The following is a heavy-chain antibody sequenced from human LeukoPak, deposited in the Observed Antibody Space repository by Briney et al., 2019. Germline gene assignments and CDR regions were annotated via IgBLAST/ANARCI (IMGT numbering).Heavy chain of an antibody. V-gene: IGHV1-69*05. CDR2: IIPIFGTA. D-gene: IGHD2-2*01. J-gene: IGHJ3*02. CDR3: ARGAVVAAAIPLGAFDI. Sequence: SVKVSCKASGGTFSSYAISWVRQAPGQGLEWMGGIIPIFGTANYAQKFQGRVTITTDESTSTAYMELSSLRSEDTAVYYCARGAVVAAAIPLGAFDIWGQGTMVTVSS. CDR1: GGTFSSYA.